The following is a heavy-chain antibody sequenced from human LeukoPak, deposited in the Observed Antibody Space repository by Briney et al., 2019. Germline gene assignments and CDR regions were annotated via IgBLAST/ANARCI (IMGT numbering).Heavy chain of an antibody. J-gene: IGHJ4*02. CDR1: GFTFSSYG. Sequence: GGSLRLSCAASGFTFSSYGMHWVRQAPGKGLEWAAFIRYDGSNKYYADSVKGRFTISRDNSKNPLYLQMNSLRAADTAVYYCAKDPTHYRVWDDYDSTVLSYWGQGTLVTVSS. D-gene: IGHD3-22*01. CDR2: IRYDGSNK. CDR3: AKDPTHYRVWDDYDSTVLSY. V-gene: IGHV3-30*02.